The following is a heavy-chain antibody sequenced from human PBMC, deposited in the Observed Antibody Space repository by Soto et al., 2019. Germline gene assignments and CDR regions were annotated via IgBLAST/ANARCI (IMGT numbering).Heavy chain of an antibody. Sequence: EVQLLESGGGLVQPGGSLRLSCTASGFTFSSTTMSWVRQAPGKGLEWVSGIGRGGDRHYADSVRGRFTISRENSKNTVYLEMNGLSADDTALYVCTKGGWGSVCDYWGQGTLFTVSS. CDR3: TKGGWGSVCDY. J-gene: IGHJ4*02. CDR1: GFTFSSTT. V-gene: IGHV3-23*01. CDR2: IGRGGDR. D-gene: IGHD6-19*01.